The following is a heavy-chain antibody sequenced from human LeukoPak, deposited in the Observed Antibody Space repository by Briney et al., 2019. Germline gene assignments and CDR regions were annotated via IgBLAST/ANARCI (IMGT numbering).Heavy chain of an antibody. V-gene: IGHV1-2*02. D-gene: IGHD4-11*01. J-gene: IGHJ3*02. CDR2: INPNSGGT. CDR1: GGTISSYA. Sequence: ASVKVSCKASGGTISSYAIMWVRQAPGQGLEWMGWINPNSGGTNYAQKFQGRVTMTRDTSISTAYMELSRLRSDDTAVYYCAASKVDAFDIWGQGTMVTVSS. CDR3: AASKVDAFDI.